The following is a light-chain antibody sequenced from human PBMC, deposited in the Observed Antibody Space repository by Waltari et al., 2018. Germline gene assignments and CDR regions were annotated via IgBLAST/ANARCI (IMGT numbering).Light chain of an antibody. CDR1: SSDVGGYNY. J-gene: IGLJ2*01. CDR2: EVS. Sequence: QSALTQPPSASGSPGQSVTLSCTGTSSDVGGYNYVSWYQQHPGKAPKLMIYEVSKRPSGVPDRFSGSKSGNTASLTVSGLQVEDEADYYCSSYAGSNNPVVFGGGTKLTVL. CDR3: SSYAGSNNPVV. V-gene: IGLV2-8*01.